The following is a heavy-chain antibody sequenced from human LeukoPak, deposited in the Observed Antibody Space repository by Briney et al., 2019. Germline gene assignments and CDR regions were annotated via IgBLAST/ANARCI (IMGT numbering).Heavy chain of an antibody. Sequence: SETLSLTCTVSGGSISSGGYYWSWIRQHPGKGLEWIGYIYYSGSTYYNPSLKSRVTISVDTSKNQFSLKLSSVTAADTAVYYCARGGVVLMVYAIVAQQNYYYYGMDVWGQGTTVTVSS. CDR1: GGSISSGGYY. J-gene: IGHJ6*02. V-gene: IGHV4-31*03. D-gene: IGHD2-8*01. CDR2: IYYSGST. CDR3: ARGGVVLMVYAIVAQQNYYYYGMDV.